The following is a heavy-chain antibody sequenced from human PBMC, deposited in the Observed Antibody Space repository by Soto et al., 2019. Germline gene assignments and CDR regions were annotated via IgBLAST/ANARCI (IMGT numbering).Heavy chain of an antibody. CDR1: GFTFSIYA. J-gene: IGHJ4*02. Sequence: LGGSLRLSCAASGFTFSIYAMHWVRQAPGKGLEWVAVISYDGSNKYYADSVKGRLTISRDNSKNTLYLQMNSLRAEDTAVYYCARDPVPRAGSLVDYWGQGTLVTVSS. CDR3: ARDPVPRAGSLVDY. V-gene: IGHV3-30-3*01. CDR2: ISYDGSNK.